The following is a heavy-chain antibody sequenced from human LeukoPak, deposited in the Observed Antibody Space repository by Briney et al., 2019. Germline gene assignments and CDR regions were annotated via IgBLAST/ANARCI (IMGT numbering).Heavy chain of an antibody. CDR2: ISGSGGST. D-gene: IGHD6-6*01. CDR3: AVIAARPYYFDY. CDR1: GFTFSSYA. J-gene: IGHJ4*02. Sequence: GGSLRLSCAASGFTFSSYAMGWVRQAPGKGLEWVSAISGSGGSTYYADSVKGRFTISRDNSKNTLYLQMNSLRAEDTAVYYCAVIAARPYYFDYWGREPWSPSPQ. V-gene: IGHV3-23*01.